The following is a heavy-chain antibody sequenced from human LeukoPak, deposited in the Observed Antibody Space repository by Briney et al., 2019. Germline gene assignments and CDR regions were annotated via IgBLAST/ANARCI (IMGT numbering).Heavy chain of an antibody. D-gene: IGHD3-22*01. CDR3: ASGDTTGYSGDAFNI. Sequence: GGSLRLSCAASGFTFSRYGMHWVRQAPGKGLEWVAIIWYDGSNKYYADSVKGRFTISRDTSKNTLYLQMDSLRAEDTAVYYCASGDTTGYSGDAFNIWGQGTMVTVSS. V-gene: IGHV3-33*03. J-gene: IGHJ3*02. CDR2: IWYDGSNK. CDR1: GFTFSRYG.